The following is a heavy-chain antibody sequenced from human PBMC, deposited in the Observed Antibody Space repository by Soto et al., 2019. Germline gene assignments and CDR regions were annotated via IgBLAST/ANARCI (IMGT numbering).Heavy chain of an antibody. Sequence: QVQLVQSGAEVKKPGSSVKVSCKASGGTFSSYTISWVRQAPGQGLEWMGRIIPILGIANYAQKFQGRVTFPPDKPTNPPYRALGTLISEHTAFFFCAVSPGFCGGHPPPPGWGAPGTLVPLP. D-gene: IGHD2-21*01. CDR1: GGTFSSYT. CDR2: IIPILGIA. CDR3: AVSPGFCGGHPPPPGW. V-gene: IGHV1-69*02. J-gene: IGHJ4*01.